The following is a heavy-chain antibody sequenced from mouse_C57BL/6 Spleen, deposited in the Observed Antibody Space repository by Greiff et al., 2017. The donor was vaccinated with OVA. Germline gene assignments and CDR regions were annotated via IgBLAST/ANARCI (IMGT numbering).Heavy chain of an antibody. Sequence: VQLQQSGAELVRPGASVKLSCKASGYTFTDYYINWVKQRPGQGLEWIARIYPGSGNTYYNEKFKGKATLTAEKSSSTAYMQLSSLTSEDSAVYFCARGEAGFAYWGQGTLVTVSA. V-gene: IGHV1-76*01. CDR2: IYPGSGNT. CDR3: ARGEAGFAY. J-gene: IGHJ3*01. CDR1: GYTFTDYY.